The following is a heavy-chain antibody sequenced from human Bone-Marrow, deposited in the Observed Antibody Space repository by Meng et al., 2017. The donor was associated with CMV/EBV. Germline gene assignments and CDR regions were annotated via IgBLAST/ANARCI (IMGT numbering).Heavy chain of an antibody. Sequence: GESLKISCAASGFTFSSYWMSWVRQAPGKGLEWVANIKQDGSEKYYVDSVKGRFTISRDNAKNSLYLQMNSLRAEDTAVYYCARGGYSYGRRGDYWGQGTRVTGSS. CDR3: ARGGYSYGRRGDY. V-gene: IGHV3-7*01. J-gene: IGHJ4*02. CDR1: GFTFSSYW. D-gene: IGHD5-18*01. CDR2: IKQDGSEK.